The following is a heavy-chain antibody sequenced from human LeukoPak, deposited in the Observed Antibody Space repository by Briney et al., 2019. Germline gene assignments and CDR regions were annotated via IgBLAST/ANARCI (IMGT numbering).Heavy chain of an antibody. Sequence: SETLSLTSTVSGGSISSSSYYWGWIRQPPGKGLEWIGSIYYSGSTYYNPSLKSRVTISVDTSKNQFSLKLSSVTAADTAVYYCASTNSSGYYKGYYYYMDVWGKGTTVTVSS. J-gene: IGHJ6*03. CDR2: IYYSGST. D-gene: IGHD3-22*01. CDR1: GGSISSSSYY. CDR3: ASTNSSGYYKGYYYYMDV. V-gene: IGHV4-39*01.